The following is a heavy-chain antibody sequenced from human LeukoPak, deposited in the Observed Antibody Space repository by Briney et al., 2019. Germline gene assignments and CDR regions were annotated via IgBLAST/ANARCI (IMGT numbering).Heavy chain of an antibody. V-gene: IGHV4-39*01. D-gene: IGHD3/OR15-3a*01. Sequence: SDTLSLTCTVSRGSIRSSSYYWGWIRQPPGKGLEWIGSIYYSGNTYYNASLKSQVSISIDTSKNQFSLRLTSVTAAGTAVYYCARQTGSGLFILPGGQGTLVTVSS. CDR2: IYYSGNT. J-gene: IGHJ4*02. CDR1: RGSIRSSSYY. CDR3: ARQTGSGLFILP.